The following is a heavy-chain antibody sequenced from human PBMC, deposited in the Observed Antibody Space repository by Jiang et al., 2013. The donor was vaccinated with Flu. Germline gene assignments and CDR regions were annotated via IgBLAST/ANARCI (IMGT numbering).Heavy chain of an antibody. CDR3: AKDLAAGFGYMYLEYQWGMDV. Sequence: QLVESGGGLVQPGGSLRLSCAASGFTFSNYAMSWVRQVPGKGLEWVSGISHSGDRTYYADSVKGRFTISRDNSKNTLHLQMSSLRTDDTAVYYCAKDLAAGFGYMYLEYQWGMDVWGQGTTVTVS. J-gene: IGHJ6*02. V-gene: IGHV3-23*04. CDR1: GFTFSNYA. CDR2: ISHSGDRT. D-gene: IGHD5-18*01.